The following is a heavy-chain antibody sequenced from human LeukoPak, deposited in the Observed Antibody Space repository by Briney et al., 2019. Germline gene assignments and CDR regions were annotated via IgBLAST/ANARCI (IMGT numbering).Heavy chain of an antibody. CDR2: ISYDGINK. CDR3: ARGQSYYDSSGYDY. D-gene: IGHD3-22*01. Sequence: RSGGSLRLSCAASGFTFSSYSMHWVRQAPGKGLEWVAVISYDGINKYYADSVKGRFTISRDNFKNTLYLQMNSLRAEDTAVYYCARGQSYYDSSGYDYWGQGTLVTVSS. J-gene: IGHJ4*02. CDR1: GFTFSSYS. V-gene: IGHV3-30-3*01.